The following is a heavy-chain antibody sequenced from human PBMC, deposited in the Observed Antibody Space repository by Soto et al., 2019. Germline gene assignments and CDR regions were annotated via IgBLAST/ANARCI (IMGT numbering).Heavy chain of an antibody. V-gene: IGHV3-15*07. Sequence: GGSLRLSCAASGFTFSNAWMNWVRQAPGKGLEWVGRIKSKTDGGTTDYAAPVKGRFTISRDDSKNTLYLQMNSLKTEDTAVYYCTTEIVNWNSQGPYYYYYGMDVWGQGTTVTVSS. D-gene: IGHD1-7*01. CDR3: TTEIVNWNSQGPYYYYYGMDV. CDR1: GFTFSNAW. J-gene: IGHJ6*02. CDR2: IKSKTDGGTT.